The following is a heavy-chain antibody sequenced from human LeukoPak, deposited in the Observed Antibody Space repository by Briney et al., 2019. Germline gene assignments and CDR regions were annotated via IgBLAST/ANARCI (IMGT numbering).Heavy chain of an antibody. Sequence: PSETLSLTCTVSGGSIGTYSWNWIRQPPGKGLEWIGYIYYSGTTNYNPSLKSRVTISVDTSKNQFSLKLSSVTAADTAVYYCARFRYCSGGSCYSSVWFDPWGQGTLVTVSS. CDR2: IYYSGTT. CDR3: ARFRYCSGGSCYSSVWFDP. V-gene: IGHV4-59*12. D-gene: IGHD2-15*01. CDR1: GGSIGTYS. J-gene: IGHJ5*02.